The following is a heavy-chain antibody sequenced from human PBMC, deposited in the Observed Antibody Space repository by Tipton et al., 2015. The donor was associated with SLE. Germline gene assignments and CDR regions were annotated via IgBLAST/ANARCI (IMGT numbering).Heavy chain of an antibody. D-gene: IGHD3-3*01. CDR2: IYTSGST. CDR3: ARNYDVWGGDRDY. CDR1: GGSLTDFS. V-gene: IGHV4-59*10. Sequence: TLSLTCAVYGGSLTDFSWSWIRQSPGKGLEWIGRIYTSGSTNYNPSLKSRVTISVDTSKNQFSLKVSSVTAADTAVYYCARNYDVWGGDRDYWGQGTLVSVSS. J-gene: IGHJ4*02.